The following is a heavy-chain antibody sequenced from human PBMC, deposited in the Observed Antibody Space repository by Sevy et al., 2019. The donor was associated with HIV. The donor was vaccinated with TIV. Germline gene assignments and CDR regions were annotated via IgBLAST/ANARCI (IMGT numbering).Heavy chain of an antibody. D-gene: IGHD3-10*01. Sequence: GGSLRLSCVGSEFTFNDDFMTWVRQAPGKGLEWVSSISSRSTYIYYAYSVKGRFTISRDNAKKSMFLQMNSLRPEDTAVYYCARDRDDYASGRRHPYYYYHGMDVWGQGTTVTVSS. CDR3: ARDRDDYASGRRHPYYYYHGMDV. V-gene: IGHV3-21*01. J-gene: IGHJ6*02. CDR1: EFTFNDDF. CDR2: ISSRSTYI.